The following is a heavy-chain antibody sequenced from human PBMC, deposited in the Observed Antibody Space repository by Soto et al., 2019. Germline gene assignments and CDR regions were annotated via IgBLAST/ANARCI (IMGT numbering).Heavy chain of an antibody. Sequence: QVQLQESGPGLVKPSETLSLTCTVSGGSISSSYWSWIRQSPGKGLEWIGYIYYSGSTKYNPSLKSRATISVDTSKNQFSLKLSSVTAADTAVYYCARGPNWFDPWGQGTLVTVSS. CDR3: ARGPNWFDP. CDR2: IYYSGST. V-gene: IGHV4-59*01. J-gene: IGHJ5*02. CDR1: GGSISSSY.